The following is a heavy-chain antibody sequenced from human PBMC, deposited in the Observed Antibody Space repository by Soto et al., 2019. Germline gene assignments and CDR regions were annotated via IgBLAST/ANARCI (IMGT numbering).Heavy chain of an antibody. J-gene: IGHJ6*02. CDR2: INAGNGNT. Sequence: ASVKVSCKASGYTFTSYAMHWVRQAPGQRLEWMGWINAGNGNTKYSQKFQGRVTITRDTSASTAYMELSSLRSEDTAVYYCARDTPPYDFWSGYYSGWSYYYGMDVWGQGTTVTVSS. D-gene: IGHD3-3*01. V-gene: IGHV1-3*01. CDR3: ARDTPPYDFWSGYYSGWSYYYGMDV. CDR1: GYTFTSYA.